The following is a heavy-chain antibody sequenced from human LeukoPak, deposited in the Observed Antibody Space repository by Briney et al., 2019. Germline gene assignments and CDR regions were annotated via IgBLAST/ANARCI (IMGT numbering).Heavy chain of an antibody. CDR1: GFTFSSYS. J-gene: IGHJ6*02. CDR2: ISSSSSTI. Sequence: GGSLRLSCAASGFTFSSYSTNWVRQAPGKGLEWVSYISSSSSTIYYADSVKGRFTISRDNAKNSLYLQMNSLRAEDTAVYYCARDGPLGYCSSTSCYSDYYGMDVWGQGTTVTVSS. V-gene: IGHV3-48*01. CDR3: ARDGPLGYCSSTSCYSDYYGMDV. D-gene: IGHD2-2*02.